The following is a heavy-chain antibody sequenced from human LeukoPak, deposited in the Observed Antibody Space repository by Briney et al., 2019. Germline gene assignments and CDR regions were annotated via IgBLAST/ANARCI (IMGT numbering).Heavy chain of an antibody. Sequence: GGSLRLSCAASGFTFSSYAMSWVRQAPGKGLGWVSAISGSGGSTYYADSVKGRFTISRDNSKNTLYLQMNSLRAEDTAVYYCAKDRHYSSSWKWWVYWGQGTLVTVSS. D-gene: IGHD6-13*01. CDR1: GFTFSSYA. J-gene: IGHJ4*02. V-gene: IGHV3-23*01. CDR2: ISGSGGST. CDR3: AKDRHYSSSWKWWVY.